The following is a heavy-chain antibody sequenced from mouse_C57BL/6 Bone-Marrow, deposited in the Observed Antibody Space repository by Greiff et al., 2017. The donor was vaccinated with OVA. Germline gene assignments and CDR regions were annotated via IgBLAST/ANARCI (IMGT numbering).Heavy chain of an antibody. J-gene: IGHJ3*01. CDR1: GYTFTDYY. Sequence: VQLQQSGPVLVKPGASVKMSCKASGYTFTDYYMNWVKQSHGKSLEWIGVINPYNGGTSYNQKFKGKATLTVDKSSSTAYMELNSLTSEDSAVYYCARSYYGNYEAYWGQGTLVTVSA. CDR3: ARSYYGNYEAY. D-gene: IGHD2-1*01. CDR2: INPYNGGT. V-gene: IGHV1-19*01.